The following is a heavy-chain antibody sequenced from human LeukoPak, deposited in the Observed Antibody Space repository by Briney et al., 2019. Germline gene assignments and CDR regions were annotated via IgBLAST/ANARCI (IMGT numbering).Heavy chain of an antibody. CDR3: ARATWGIDSSGFLDY. J-gene: IGHJ4*02. D-gene: IGHD3-22*01. CDR2: ISSSGSTI. Sequence: PGGSLRLSCAASGFTFSTYEMDWIRQAPGKGLEWVAYISSSGSTIYYADSVKGRFTISRDNAKKSLYLQMNSLRAEDTAAYYCARATWGIDSSGFLDYWGQGTLVTVSS. V-gene: IGHV3-48*03. CDR1: GFTFSTYE.